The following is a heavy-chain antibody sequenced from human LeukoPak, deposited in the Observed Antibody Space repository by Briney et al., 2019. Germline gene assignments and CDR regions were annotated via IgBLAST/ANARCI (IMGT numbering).Heavy chain of an antibody. D-gene: IGHD1-7*01. V-gene: IGHV1-69*05. CDR3: ARDDAWNYGGYFDY. CDR2: IIPIFGTA. J-gene: IGHJ4*02. CDR1: GYTFTSYD. Sequence: GASVKVSCKASGYTFTSYDINWVRQAPGQGLEWMGRIIPIFGTANYAQKFQGRVTITTDESTSTAYMELSSLRSEDTAVYYCARDDAWNYGGYFDYWGQGTLVTVSS.